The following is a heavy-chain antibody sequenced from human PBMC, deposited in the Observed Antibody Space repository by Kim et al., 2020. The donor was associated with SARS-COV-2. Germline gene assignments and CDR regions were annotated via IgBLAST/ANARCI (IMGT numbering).Heavy chain of an antibody. CDR1: GYIFTNYD. D-gene: IGHD5-18*01. Sequence: ASVKVSCKASGYIFTNYDLDWVRQAPGQGLQWMGTINPTSGTTAYAQKFQGRLSMTRDTSMSTAYMELSSLTSEDTALYYCVRGGYAARGPGTLDPWAPG. J-gene: IGHJ5*02. CDR2: INPTSGTT. V-gene: IGHV1-8*02. CDR3: VRGGYAARGPGTLDP.